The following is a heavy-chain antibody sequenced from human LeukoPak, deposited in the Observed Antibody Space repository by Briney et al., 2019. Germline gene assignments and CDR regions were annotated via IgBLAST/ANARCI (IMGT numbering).Heavy chain of an antibody. J-gene: IGHJ4*02. Sequence: PSGTLSLTCAVSGGSISSSNWGSWVRQPPGQGLEWIGYIYYSGSTNYNPSLKSRVTISVDTSKNQFSLKLSSVTAADTAVYYCARISTYGVDFDSWGQGTLVTVSS. CDR3: ARISTYGVDFDS. D-gene: IGHD3-10*01. CDR1: GGSISSSNW. V-gene: IGHV4-4*02. CDR2: IYYSGST.